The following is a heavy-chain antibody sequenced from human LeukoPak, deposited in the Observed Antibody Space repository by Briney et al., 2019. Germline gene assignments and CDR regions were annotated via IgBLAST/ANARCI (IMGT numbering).Heavy chain of an antibody. V-gene: IGHV4-34*01. J-gene: IGHJ4*02. CDR1: GGSFSGYY. CDR3: ASFSAVEGY. CDR2: INHSGST. Sequence: KPSETLSLTCAVYGGSFSGYYWSWIRQPPGKGLEWIGEINHSGSTNYNPSLKSRVTISVDTSKNQFSLKLSSVTAADTAVYYCASFSAVEGYWGPGTLVAVSS. D-gene: IGHD2-15*01.